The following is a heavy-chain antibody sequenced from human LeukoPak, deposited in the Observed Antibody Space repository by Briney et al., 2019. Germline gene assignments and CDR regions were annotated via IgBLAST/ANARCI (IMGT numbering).Heavy chain of an antibody. Sequence: SETLSLTCTVSGDSISSSYWSWIRQPPGKGLEWIGYVYYTGSSYYNPSLKSRATTSIDMSKNQFSLKLTSMTAADTAVYYCAGYGSGSYYKAFDLWGQGILVTVSS. CDR3: AGYGSGSYYKAFDL. D-gene: IGHD3-10*01. V-gene: IGHV4-59*01. CDR1: GDSISSSY. CDR2: VYYTGSS. J-gene: IGHJ4*02.